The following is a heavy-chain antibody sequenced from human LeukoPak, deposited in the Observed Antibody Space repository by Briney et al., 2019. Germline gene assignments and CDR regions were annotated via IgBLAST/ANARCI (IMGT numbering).Heavy chain of an antibody. CDR2: IDNSGGFT. V-gene: IGHV3-21*01. CDR1: GFTFSSHA. J-gene: IGHJ5*02. CDR3: ARVPGGSGSYLWWFDP. D-gene: IGHD3-10*01. Sequence: GGSLRPSCAASGFTFSSHAMNWVRQAPGQGLEWVSSIDNSGGFTKYADSVKGRFTISRDNAKNSLYLQMNSLRAEDMAVYYCARVPGGSGSYLWWFDPWGQGTLVTVTS.